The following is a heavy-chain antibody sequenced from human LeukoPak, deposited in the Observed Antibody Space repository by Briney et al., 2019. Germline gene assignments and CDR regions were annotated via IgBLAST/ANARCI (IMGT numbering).Heavy chain of an antibody. J-gene: IGHJ4*02. CDR2: ISYDGSNK. Sequence: GGSLRLSCAASGFTFSSYGMHWVRQAPGKGLEWVAVISYDGSNKYYADSVKGRFTISRDNSKNTLYLQMNSLRAEDTAVYYCAKLPLTRGTAIDEHDYWGQGTLVTVSS. D-gene: IGHD5-18*01. CDR3: AKLPLTRGTAIDEHDY. CDR1: GFTFSSYG. V-gene: IGHV3-30*18.